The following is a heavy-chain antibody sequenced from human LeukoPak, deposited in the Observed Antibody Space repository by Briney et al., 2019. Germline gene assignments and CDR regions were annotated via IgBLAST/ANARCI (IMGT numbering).Heavy chain of an antibody. CDR2: LSTGGGTA. Sequence: GGSLRLSCSASGFTFSSYGMNWVRQAPGKGLEWVSTLSTGGGTAYYADSVKGRFTISRDNAKNSLYLQMNSLRAEDTAVYYCARDDPGDCSGGSCYSRRDDAFDIWGQGTMVTVSS. CDR1: GFTFSSYG. V-gene: IGHV3-21*01. CDR3: ARDDPGDCSGGSCYSRRDDAFDI. D-gene: IGHD2-15*01. J-gene: IGHJ3*02.